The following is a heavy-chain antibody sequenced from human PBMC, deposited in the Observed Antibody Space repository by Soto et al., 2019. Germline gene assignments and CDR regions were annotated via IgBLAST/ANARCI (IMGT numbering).Heavy chain of an antibody. J-gene: IGHJ3*02. Sequence: QVQLEQSGAEVKKPGSSVKVSCKASRGTLSDHGVAWLRQAPGQGLEWMGGTIPVFNTAKYAQKFQGRVTVTADKFMNISYMELSSLRSEDTAFYFCARGVYGSGNYYTGPSAFDIWGQGTMVIVSS. V-gene: IGHV1-69*06. D-gene: IGHD3-10*01. CDR3: ARGVYGSGNYYTGPSAFDI. CDR2: TIPVFNTA. CDR1: RGTLSDHG.